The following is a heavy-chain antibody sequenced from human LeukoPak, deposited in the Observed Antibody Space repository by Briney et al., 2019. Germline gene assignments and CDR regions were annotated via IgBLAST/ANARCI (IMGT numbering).Heavy chain of an antibody. CDR1: GFTFSRYA. CDR3: ARVGYYSSGPFSYFDY. V-gene: IGHV3-30-3*01. D-gene: IGHD3-10*01. CDR2: ISYDGSNE. J-gene: IGHJ4*02. Sequence: QSGGSLRLSCAASGFTFSRYAMHWVRQAPGKGLEWAAVISYDGSNEYYADSVKGRFTISRDSSENTLYLQMNSLRVEDTAVYYCARVGYYSSGPFSYFDYWGQGTLVTVSS.